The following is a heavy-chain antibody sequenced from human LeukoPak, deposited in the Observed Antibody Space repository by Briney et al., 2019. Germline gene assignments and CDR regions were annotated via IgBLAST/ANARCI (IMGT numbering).Heavy chain of an antibody. Sequence: GGSLRLSCAGAGFSIIDHHMDWVRQAPGEGLEWIGRSATTKPNSCTTQYAASVRGRFTISREDSQNSLYLLLTSLKPDDTAGYFWVRGVKTGQRWFYFDTWGLGTLVTGSS. CDR1: GFSIIDHH. D-gene: IGHD3-9*01. J-gene: IGHJ4*02. CDR2: SATTKPNSCTT. V-gene: IGHV3-72*01. CDR3: VRGVKTGQRWFYFDT.